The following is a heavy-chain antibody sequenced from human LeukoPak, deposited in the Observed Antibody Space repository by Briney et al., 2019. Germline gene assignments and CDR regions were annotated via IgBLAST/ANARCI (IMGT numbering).Heavy chain of an antibody. D-gene: IGHD2-15*01. CDR3: ARDKGAEECGGSCYGRYDAFDI. Sequence: GASVKVSCKASGYTFTSYGISWVRQAPGQGLEWMGGIIPIFGTANYAQKFQGRVTITADESTSTAYMELSSLRSEDTAVYYCARDKGAEECGGSCYGRYDAFDIWGQGTMVTVSS. V-gene: IGHV1-69*13. CDR2: IIPIFGTA. J-gene: IGHJ3*02. CDR1: GYTFTSYG.